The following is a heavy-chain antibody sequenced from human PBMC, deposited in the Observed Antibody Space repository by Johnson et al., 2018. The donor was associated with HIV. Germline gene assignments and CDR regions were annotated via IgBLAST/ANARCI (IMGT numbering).Heavy chain of an antibody. CDR3: AKVGPVRVFGVAQQLVLGSFRSDAFDI. J-gene: IGHJ3*02. CDR1: GFTFSSYG. CDR2: IWYDGSNK. V-gene: IGHV3-33*06. D-gene: IGHD6-13*01. Sequence: QVQLLESGGGVVQPGRSLRLSCAASGFTFSSYGMHWVRQAPGKGLEWVAVIWYDGSNKYYADSVKGRFTISRDNSKNTLYLQMNSLRAEDTAVYDCAKVGPVRVFGVAQQLVLGSFRSDAFDIWGQGTMVTVSS.